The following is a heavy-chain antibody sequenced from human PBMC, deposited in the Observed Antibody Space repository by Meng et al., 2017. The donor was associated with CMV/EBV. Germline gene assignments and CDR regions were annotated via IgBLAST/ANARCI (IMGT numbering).Heavy chain of an antibody. CDR1: GFSLSTSGVG. D-gene: IGHD2-2*01. J-gene: IGHJ5*02. CDR3: AHRGQPAARQDNWFDP. V-gene: IGHV2-5*01. CDR2: IYRNDDK. Sequence: SGSTLVTPTQTFTLTCTFSGFSLSTSGVGVGWIRPPPGSALEWLAHIYRNDDKRYSPSLKSRHTITKDTSKNQVVLTMTNMDPVDTATYYFAHRGQPAARQDNWFDPWGQGTLVTVSS.